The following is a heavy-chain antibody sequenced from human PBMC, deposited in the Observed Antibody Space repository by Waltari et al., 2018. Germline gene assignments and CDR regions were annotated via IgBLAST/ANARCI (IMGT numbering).Heavy chain of an antibody. CDR1: GDSTSNYY. J-gene: IGHJ4*02. V-gene: IGHV4-59*01. CDR3: AGDCRGVGCLGY. D-gene: IGHD2-15*01. Sequence: QVQLQESGPGLVKPSATLSLTCTATGDSTSNYYWSWIRQPPGKGLEWIGYIDYSGSTNNNPSLKRRVTISVDRSKNQFSLKLTSVTAADTAVYSGAGDCRGVGCLGYWGQGTLATAS. CDR2: IDYSGST.